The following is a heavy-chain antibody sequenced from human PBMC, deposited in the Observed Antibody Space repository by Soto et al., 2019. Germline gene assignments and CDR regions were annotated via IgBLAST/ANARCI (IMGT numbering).Heavy chain of an antibody. V-gene: IGHV2-70*12. D-gene: IGHD3-22*01. CDR1: GFSLSTSGMC. CDR3: ALGEITMTPHVYFDY. Sequence: SGPTLVNPTQPLTLTCTFSGFSLSTSGMCVSWIRQPPGKALEWLAPIDWNDDKYYSTSLKTRLTIPKDTTKNQVVLTMTNMDPVYTATYYCALGEITMTPHVYFDYWGQGTLVTVSS. J-gene: IGHJ4*02. CDR2: IDWNDDK.